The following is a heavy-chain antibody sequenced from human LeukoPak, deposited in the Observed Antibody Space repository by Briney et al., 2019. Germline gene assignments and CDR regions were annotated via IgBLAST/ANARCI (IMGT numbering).Heavy chain of an antibody. V-gene: IGHV3-21*01. CDR3: ARVQTDYYDSSGYYYKAFDI. CDR1: GFTVSSNY. CDR2: ISSSSSYI. J-gene: IGHJ3*02. D-gene: IGHD3-22*01. Sequence: GGSLRLSCAASGFTVSSNYMSWVRQAPGKGLEWVSSISSSSSYIYYADSVKGRFTISRDNAKNSLYLQMNSLRAEDTAVYYCARVQTDYYDSSGYYYKAFDIWGQGTMVTVSS.